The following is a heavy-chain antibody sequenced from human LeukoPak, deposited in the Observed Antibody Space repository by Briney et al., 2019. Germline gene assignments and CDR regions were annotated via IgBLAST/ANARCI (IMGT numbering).Heavy chain of an antibody. CDR3: AKDMCAYYGDYERDY. D-gene: IGHD4-17*01. CDR1: GFTFDDYA. CDR2: ISWNSGRI. J-gene: IGHJ4*02. V-gene: IGHV3-9*01. Sequence: GRSLRLSCAASGFTFDDYAMLWLRQAPGKGLEWVSGISWNSGRIGYADSVKGRFTISRDNAKNSLYLQMNSLRAEDTALYYGAKDMCAYYGDYERDYWGQGTLVTVSS.